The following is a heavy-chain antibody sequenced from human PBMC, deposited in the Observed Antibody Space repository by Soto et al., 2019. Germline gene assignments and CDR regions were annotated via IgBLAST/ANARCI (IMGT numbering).Heavy chain of an antibody. CDR3: ARGRMTPDY. Sequence: ASVKVSCKASGYTFSGYYMHWVRQAPGQGLEWMGRINPNSGVPNFAQKFRGRVSMTRDTSISTVYMELIRLRSDDTAVFYCARGRMTPDYWGQGTLVTVSS. CDR1: GYTFSGYY. V-gene: IGHV1-2*02. CDR2: INPNSGVP. J-gene: IGHJ4*02.